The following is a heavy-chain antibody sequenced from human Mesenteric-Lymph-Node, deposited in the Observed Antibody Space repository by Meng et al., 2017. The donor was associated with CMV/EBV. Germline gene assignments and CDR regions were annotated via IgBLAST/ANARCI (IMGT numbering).Heavy chain of an antibody. CDR1: GGSFSGYY. J-gene: IGHJ4*02. D-gene: IGHD6-19*01. V-gene: IGHV4-34*01. CDR3: ATRPGYSSGWYVY. CDR2: INHSGST. Sequence: SETLSLTCAVYGGSFSGYYWSWIRQPPGKGLEWIGEINHSGSTNYNPSLKSRVTISVDTSKNQFSLKLSSVTAADTAVYYCATRPGYSSGWYVYWGQGTLVTVSS.